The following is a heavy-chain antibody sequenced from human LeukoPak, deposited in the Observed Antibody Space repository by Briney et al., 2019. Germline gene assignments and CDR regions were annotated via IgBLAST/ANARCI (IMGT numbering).Heavy chain of an antibody. J-gene: IGHJ6*03. Sequence: GGSLRPSCEASGFTFSSYTMNWVRQVPGKGLEWVSSISSSSSYIYYADSVKGRFTISRDNAKNSLYLQMNSLRAEDTAVYYCAREYYYGSGRPDYMDVWGKGTTVTVSS. CDR3: AREYYYGSGRPDYMDV. CDR2: ISSSSSYI. V-gene: IGHV3-21*01. CDR1: GFTFSSYT. D-gene: IGHD3-10*01.